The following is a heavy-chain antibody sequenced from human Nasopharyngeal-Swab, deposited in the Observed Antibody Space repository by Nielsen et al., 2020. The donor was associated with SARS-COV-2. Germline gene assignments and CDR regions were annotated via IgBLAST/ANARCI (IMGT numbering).Heavy chain of an antibody. V-gene: IGHV5-51*01. J-gene: IGHJ6*02. D-gene: IGHD1-26*01. Sequence: GESLKISCQGSGYSLTTYWIGWVRQMPGKGLEWMGIIYPGDSNTRYSPSFQGQVTISVDKYSSTAYLQWSSLKASDTAIYYCARPMRPMGHYYFGMDVWGQGTTVTVSS. CDR3: ARPMRPMGHYYFGMDV. CDR1: GYSLTTYW. CDR2: IYPGDSNT.